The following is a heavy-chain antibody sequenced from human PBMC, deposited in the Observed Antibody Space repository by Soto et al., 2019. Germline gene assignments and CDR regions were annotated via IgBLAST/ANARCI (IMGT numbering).Heavy chain of an antibody. V-gene: IGHV1-69*01. J-gene: IGHJ6*02. D-gene: IGHD3-22*01. CDR2: IIPIFGTA. Sequence: QVQLVQSGAEVKKPGSSVKVSCKASGGTFSSCAISWVRQAPGQGLEWMGGIIPIFGTANYAQKFQGRVTITADESTSTAYMELSSLRSEDTAVYYCARAASRYYYDSSGSYYYGMDVWGQGTTVTVSS. CDR1: GGTFSSCA. CDR3: ARAASRYYYDSSGSYYYGMDV.